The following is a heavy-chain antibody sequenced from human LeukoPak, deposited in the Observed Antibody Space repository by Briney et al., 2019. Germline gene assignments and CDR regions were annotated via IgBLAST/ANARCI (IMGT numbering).Heavy chain of an antibody. D-gene: IGHD2-15*01. J-gene: IGHJ6*02. CDR1: GFTFSSYG. Sequence: GRSLRLSCAASGFTFSSYGMHWVRQAPGKGLEWVAVIWYDGSNKYYADSVKGRFTISRDNSKNTLYLQMNSLRAEDTAVYYCEKDTCSGGSCYPDYYYYGMDVWGQGTTVTVSS. V-gene: IGHV3-33*06. CDR2: IWYDGSNK. CDR3: EKDTCSGGSCYPDYYYYGMDV.